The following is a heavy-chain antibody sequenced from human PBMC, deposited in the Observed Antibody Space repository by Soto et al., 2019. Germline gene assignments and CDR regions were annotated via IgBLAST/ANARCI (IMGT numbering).Heavy chain of an antibody. Sequence: GASVKVSCKASGYTFTSYGISWLRQAPGQGLEWMGWISAYNGNTNYAQKLQGRVTMTTDTSTSTAYMELRSLRSDDTAVYYCARDAVSSGPIRDAFDIWGQGTMVTVSS. D-gene: IGHD3-22*01. CDR3: ARDAVSSGPIRDAFDI. CDR1: GYTFTSYG. CDR2: ISAYNGNT. J-gene: IGHJ3*02. V-gene: IGHV1-18*04.